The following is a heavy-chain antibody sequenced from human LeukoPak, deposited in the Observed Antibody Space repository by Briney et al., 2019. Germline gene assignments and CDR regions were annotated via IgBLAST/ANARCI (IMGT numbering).Heavy chain of an antibody. CDR1: GGSFSAYY. CDR2: INHSGST. D-gene: IGHD3-22*01. V-gene: IGHV4-34*01. CDR3: ARGQRITMTD. Sequence: SETLSLTRAVYGGSFSAYYWSWIRQPPGKGLEWIGEINHSGSTNYNPSLKSRVAISVDTSRNQFSLRLSSVTAADTAVYYCARGQRITMTDWGQGTLVTVSS. J-gene: IGHJ4*02.